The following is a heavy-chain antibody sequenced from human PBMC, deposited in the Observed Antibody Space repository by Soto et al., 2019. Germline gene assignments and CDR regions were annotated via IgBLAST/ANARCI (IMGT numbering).Heavy chain of an antibody. CDR2: IYRTGST. Sequence: LSLTCAVSGGSFTSNNWWTWVRQPPGQGLEWIGEIYRTGSTNYNPSLKSRVTISLDKSENQFSLKVTPLTAADTAVYYCASRDPGTSVDYWGQGTLVTVYS. CDR1: GGSFTSNNW. V-gene: IGHV4-4*02. CDR3: ASRDPGTSVDY. J-gene: IGHJ4*02. D-gene: IGHD1-7*01.